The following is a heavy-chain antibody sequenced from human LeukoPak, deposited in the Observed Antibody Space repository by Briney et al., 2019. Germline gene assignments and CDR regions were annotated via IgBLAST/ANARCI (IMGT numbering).Heavy chain of an antibody. V-gene: IGHV1-18*01. D-gene: IGHD4-23*01. CDR1: GYTFTNYG. CDR3: ARAPTTVITPLDY. J-gene: IGHJ4*02. Sequence: ASVKVSCKASGYTFTNYGINWVRQAHGQGLEWVGWISTYNGNTNYAQKLQGRVTMTTDTSTSTAYMELRSLRSDDTAVYYCARAPTTVITPLDYWGQGTLVTVSS. CDR2: ISTYNGNT.